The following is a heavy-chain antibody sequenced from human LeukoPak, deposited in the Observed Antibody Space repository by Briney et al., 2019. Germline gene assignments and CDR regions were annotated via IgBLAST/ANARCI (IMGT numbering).Heavy chain of an antibody. V-gene: IGHV4-34*01. Sequence: SETLSLTCAVYGGSFSGYYWSWIRQPPGKGLEWIGETNHSGSTNYNPSLKSRVTISVDTSKNQFSLKLSSVTAADTAVYYCAGLMTTVTTKDYWGQGTLVTVSS. D-gene: IGHD4-17*01. CDR3: AGLMTTVTTKDY. CDR2: TNHSGST. CDR1: GGSFSGYY. J-gene: IGHJ4*02.